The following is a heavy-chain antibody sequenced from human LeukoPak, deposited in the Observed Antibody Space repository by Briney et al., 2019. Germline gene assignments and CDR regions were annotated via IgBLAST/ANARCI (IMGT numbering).Heavy chain of an antibody. J-gene: IGHJ3*02. D-gene: IGHD3-3*01. V-gene: IGHV3-30-3*01. CDR2: ISYDGSNK. Sequence: GGSLRLSCAASGFTFSSYAMHWVRQAPGKGLEWVAVISYDGSNKYYADSVKGRFTISRDSSKNTLYLRMNTLRAEDTAVYFCAREAVLWSGYYTAGDHAFDIWGQGTMVSVSS. CDR3: AREAVLWSGYYTAGDHAFDI. CDR1: GFTFSSYA.